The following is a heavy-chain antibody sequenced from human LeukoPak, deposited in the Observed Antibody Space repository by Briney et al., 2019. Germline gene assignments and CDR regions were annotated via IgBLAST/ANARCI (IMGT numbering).Heavy chain of an antibody. CDR3: ARDQSIVATAHFDY. Sequence: GGSLRLSCAASGFTFSSYSMNWVRQAPGKGLEWVSSISSSSSYMYYADSVKGRFTISRDNAKNSLYLQMNSLRAEDTAVYYCARDQSIVATAHFDYWGQGTLVTVSS. CDR2: ISSSSSYM. V-gene: IGHV3-21*01. D-gene: IGHD5-12*01. J-gene: IGHJ4*02. CDR1: GFTFSSYS.